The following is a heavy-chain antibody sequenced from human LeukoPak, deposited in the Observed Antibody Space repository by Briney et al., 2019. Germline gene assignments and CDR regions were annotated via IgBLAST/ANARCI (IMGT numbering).Heavy chain of an antibody. J-gene: IGHJ4*02. Sequence: SETLSLTCAVSGGSISSSNWWSWVRQPPGKGLEWIGEIYHSGSTNYNPSLKSRVTISVDKSKNQFSLKLSSVTAADTAVYYCARGGYSYGLSAYFDYWGQGTLVTVSS. V-gene: IGHV4-4*02. CDR3: ARGGYSYGLSAYFDY. CDR2: IYHSGST. CDR1: GGSISSSNW. D-gene: IGHD5-18*01.